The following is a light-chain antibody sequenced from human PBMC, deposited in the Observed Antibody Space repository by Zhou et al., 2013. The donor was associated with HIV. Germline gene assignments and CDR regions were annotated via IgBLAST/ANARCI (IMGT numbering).Light chain of an antibody. J-gene: IGKJ2*01. CDR3: QHYYTFPNT. CDR2: DAS. Sequence: EIVMTQSPATLSVSPGERATLSCRASQSVSSYLAWYQQKPGQAPRLLIYDASNRATGIPARFSGSGSGTDFSLTINYLQSEDFATYFCQHYYTFPNTFGQGTKLEIK. V-gene: IGKV3D-15*01. CDR1: QSVSSY.